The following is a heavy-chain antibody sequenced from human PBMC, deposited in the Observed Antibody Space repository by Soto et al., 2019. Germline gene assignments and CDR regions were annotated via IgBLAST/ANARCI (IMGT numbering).Heavy chain of an antibody. CDR1: GGSFSGYY. J-gene: IGHJ5*02. CDR2: INHSGST. CDR3: ATCVAAAGMDRNNWFDP. D-gene: IGHD6-13*01. V-gene: IGHV4-34*01. Sequence: PSETLSLTCAVYGGSFSGYYWSWIRQPPGKGLEWIGEINHSGSTNYNPSLKSRVTISVDTSKNQFSLKLSSVTAADTAVYYCATCVAAAGMDRNNWFDPWGQGTLVTVSS.